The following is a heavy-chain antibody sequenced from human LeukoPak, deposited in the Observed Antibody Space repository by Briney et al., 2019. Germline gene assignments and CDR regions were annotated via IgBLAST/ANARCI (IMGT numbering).Heavy chain of an antibody. J-gene: IGHJ5*02. CDR1: GGSISSSSYY. D-gene: IGHD3-3*01. V-gene: IGHV4-39*07. CDR2: IYYSGST. CDR3: ARAHYDFWSGYSNWFDP. Sequence: KPSETLSLTCTVSGGSISSSSYYWGWIRQPPGKGLERIGSIYYSGSTYYNPSLKSRVTISVDTSKNQFSLKLSSVTAADTAVYYCARAHYDFWSGYSNWFDPWGQGTLVTVSS.